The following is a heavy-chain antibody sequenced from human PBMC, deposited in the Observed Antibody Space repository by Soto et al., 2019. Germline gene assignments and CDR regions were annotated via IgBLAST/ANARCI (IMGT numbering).Heavy chain of an antibody. D-gene: IGHD2-2*01. CDR1: GGSFSGYY. V-gene: IGHV4-34*01. CDR2: INHSGST. CDR3: ATRTGYQLPLDV. J-gene: IGHJ6*04. Sequence: SETLSLTCAVYGGSFSGYYWSWIRQPPGKGLEWIGEINHSGSTNYNPSLKSRVTISVDTSKNQFSLKLSSVTAADTAVYYCATRTGYQLPLDVWGKGTTVTVSS.